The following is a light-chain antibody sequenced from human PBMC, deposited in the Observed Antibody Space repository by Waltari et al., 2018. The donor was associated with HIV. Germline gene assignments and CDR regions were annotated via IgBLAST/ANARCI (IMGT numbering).Light chain of an antibody. CDR2: EFS. CDR3: CSYAGSSTPNWV. CDR1: SSDVGSYNL. J-gene: IGLJ3*02. V-gene: IGLV2-23*02. Sequence: QSALTQPASVSGSPGQSITISCTGTSSDVGSYNLVSWYQQHPGKAPKLMIYEFSKRPSGVSNRFSGSKSGNTASLTITGLQAEDEADYYCCSYAGSSTPNWVFGGGTKLTVL.